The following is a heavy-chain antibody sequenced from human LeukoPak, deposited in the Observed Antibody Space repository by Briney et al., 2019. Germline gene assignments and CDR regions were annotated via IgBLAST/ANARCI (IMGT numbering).Heavy chain of an antibody. V-gene: IGHV3-30*18. Sequence: GGSLRLSCAASGFTFSSYGMHWVGQAPGKGLEGVAVIPYDGSNNYYADFVKGRFTISRDNAKSTLYLQMNSLRADDTAVYYCAKDPSSSGSGYFDYWGQGTLVTVSS. CDR1: GFTFSSYG. D-gene: IGHD6-25*01. CDR2: IPYDGSNN. CDR3: AKDPSSSGSGYFDY. J-gene: IGHJ4*02.